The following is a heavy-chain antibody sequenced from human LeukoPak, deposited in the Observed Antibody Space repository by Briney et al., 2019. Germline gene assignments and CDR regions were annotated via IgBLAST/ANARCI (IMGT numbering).Heavy chain of an antibody. Sequence: SETLSLTCTVSGASISTYFWTWIRQPAGKGLEWIGRIYPNGAINYNPSLKSRVTISVDRSKNQFSLKLSSVTAADTAVYYCARVRGSREFDYWGQGTLVTVSS. CDR3: ARVRGSREFDY. CDR2: IYPNGAI. V-gene: IGHV4-4*07. D-gene: IGHD1-26*01. J-gene: IGHJ4*02. CDR1: GASISTYF.